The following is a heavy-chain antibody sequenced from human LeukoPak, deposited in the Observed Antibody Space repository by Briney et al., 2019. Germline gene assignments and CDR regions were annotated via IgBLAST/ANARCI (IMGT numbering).Heavy chain of an antibody. CDR2: IYYGGST. Sequence: SETLSLTCTVSGDSISGSSYYWGWLRQPPGKGLEWIGNIYYGGSTYHNPSLKSRVSISVDTSNNQFSLKLSSVTAADTAVYYCASADGYKIDYWGQGTLVTVSS. CDR1: GDSISGSSYY. D-gene: IGHD5-24*01. J-gene: IGHJ4*02. V-gene: IGHV4-39*01. CDR3: ASADGYKIDY.